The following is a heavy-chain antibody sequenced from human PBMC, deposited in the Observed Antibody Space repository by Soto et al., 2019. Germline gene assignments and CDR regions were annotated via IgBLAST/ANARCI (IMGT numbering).Heavy chain of an antibody. CDR2: IHDSGRT. D-gene: IGHD2-21*02. CDR1: GDSISSDKW. V-gene: IGHV4-4*02. Sequence: QVQLQESGPGLVKPSGTLSLTCGVSGDSISSDKWWCWVRQPPGKGLEWIGGIHDSGRTNYNPSPKRRVTILGEKSKNQFSLELSSMTAANTAVYYCARGGDWQFDYWGQGTLVPVSS. J-gene: IGHJ4*02. CDR3: ARGGDWQFDY.